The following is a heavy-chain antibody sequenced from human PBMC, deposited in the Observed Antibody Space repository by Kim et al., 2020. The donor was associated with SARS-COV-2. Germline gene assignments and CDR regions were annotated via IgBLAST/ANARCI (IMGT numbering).Heavy chain of an antibody. CDR3: ARNRRSITMVRNDAFDI. Sequence: ASVKVSCKASGYTFTSYYMHWVRQAPGQGLEWMGIINPSGGSTSYAQKFQGRVTMTRDTSTSTVYMELSSLRSEDTAVYYCARNRRSITMVRNDAFDIWGQGTMVTVSS. J-gene: IGHJ3*02. D-gene: IGHD3-10*01. CDR1: GYTFTSYY. V-gene: IGHV1-46*01. CDR2: INPSGGST.